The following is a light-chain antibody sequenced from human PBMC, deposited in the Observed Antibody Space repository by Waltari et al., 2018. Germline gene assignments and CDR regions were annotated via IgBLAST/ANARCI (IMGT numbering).Light chain of an antibody. V-gene: IGKV1-39*01. J-gene: IGKJ2*01. Sequence: DIQMTQSPSSLSASVGDRVTITCRATQSITTSLNWYQQKPGKAPNLLIYSTSTLQTGVPSRFSGSGSGTDFTLTISSLQPEDFATYYCQQTYSFPYTFGQGTRLDIK. CDR2: STS. CDR3: QQTYSFPYT. CDR1: QSITTS.